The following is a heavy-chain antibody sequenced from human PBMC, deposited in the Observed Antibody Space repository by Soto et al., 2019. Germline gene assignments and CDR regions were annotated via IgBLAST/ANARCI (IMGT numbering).Heavy chain of an antibody. CDR3: ARNPITPSYWYFDL. Sequence: ASVKPSCKDSGYTFTSYAMHWVRQAPGQRLEWMGWINAGNGNTKYSQKFQGRVTITRDTSASTAYMELSSLRSEDTAVYYCARNPITPSYWYFDLWGRGTLVTVSS. V-gene: IGHV1-3*01. J-gene: IGHJ2*01. CDR1: GYTFTSYA. CDR2: INAGNGNT. D-gene: IGHD5-12*01.